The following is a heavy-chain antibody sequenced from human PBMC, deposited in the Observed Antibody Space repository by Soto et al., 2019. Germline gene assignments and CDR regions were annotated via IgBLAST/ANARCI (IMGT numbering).Heavy chain of an antibody. CDR1: GFTFSNAW. CDR3: TTGSPWFGELYTPLYYYYGMDV. Sequence: GGSLRLSCAASGFTFSNAWMNWVRQAPGKGLEWVGRIKSKTDGGTTDYAAPVKGRFTISRDDSKNTLYLQMNSLKTEDTAVYYCTTGSPWFGELYTPLYYYYGMDVWGQGTTVTVSS. CDR2: IKSKTDGGTT. D-gene: IGHD3-10*01. J-gene: IGHJ6*02. V-gene: IGHV3-15*07.